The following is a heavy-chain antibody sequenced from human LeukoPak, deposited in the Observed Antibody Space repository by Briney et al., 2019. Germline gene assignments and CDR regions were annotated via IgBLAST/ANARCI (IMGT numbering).Heavy chain of an antibody. CDR1: AFTFSKYA. CDR2: SWSGGAHE. CDR3: GRDPNGNYVGAFEF. J-gene: IGHJ3*01. V-gene: IGHV3-23*01. D-gene: IGHD4-17*01. Sequence: QAGRSLRPSRAAAAFTFSKYALVWVRHDPGKGLEWVSASWSGGAHELYADAVKGRVTIFRDNSKTTMYLQMNSLRAEDTAVYYCGRDPNGNYVGAFEFWGHGTTVIVSS.